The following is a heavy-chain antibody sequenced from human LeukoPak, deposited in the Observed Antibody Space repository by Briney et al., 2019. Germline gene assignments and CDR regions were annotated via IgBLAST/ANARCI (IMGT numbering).Heavy chain of an antibody. V-gene: IGHV1-69*05. CDR2: IIPIFGTA. J-gene: IGHJ3*02. CDR3: ARSRRGYSSSYAFDI. D-gene: IGHD6-6*01. CDR1: GGTFSSYA. Sequence: SVKVSCKASGGTFSSYAISWVRQAPGQGLEWMGRIIPIFGTANYAQKFQGRVTITTDESTSTAYMELSSLRSEGTAVYYCARSRRGYSSSYAFDIWGQGTMVTVSS.